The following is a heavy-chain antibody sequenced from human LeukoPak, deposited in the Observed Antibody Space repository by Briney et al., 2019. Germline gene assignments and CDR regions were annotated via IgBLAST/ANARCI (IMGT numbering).Heavy chain of an antibody. V-gene: IGHV3-21*01. D-gene: IGHD5-12*01. CDR2: IGISSNKI. Sequence: GGSLRLSCAASGFTFSSYWMSWVRQAPGKGLEWVSSIGISSNKIYYADSVKGRFIISRDNAKNSVYLQMNSLRAEDTAVYYCARDRGYGGHPSWFDPWGQGTQVTVSS. CDR3: ARDRGYGGHPSWFDP. CDR1: GFTFSSYW. J-gene: IGHJ5*02.